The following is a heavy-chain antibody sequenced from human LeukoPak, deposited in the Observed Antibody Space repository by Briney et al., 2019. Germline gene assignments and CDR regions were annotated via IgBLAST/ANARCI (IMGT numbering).Heavy chain of an antibody. D-gene: IGHD3-22*01. CDR2: IYHSGST. J-gene: IGHJ4*02. CDR3: ARDFRPRDYYDSSGLDY. V-gene: IGHV4-4*02. CDR1: GGSISSSNW. Sequence: SGTLSLTCAVSGGSISSSNWWSWVRPPPGKGLEWIGEIYHSGSTNYNPSLKSRVTISVDKSKNQFSLKLSSVTAADTAVYYCARDFRPRDYYDSSGLDYWGQGTLVTVSS.